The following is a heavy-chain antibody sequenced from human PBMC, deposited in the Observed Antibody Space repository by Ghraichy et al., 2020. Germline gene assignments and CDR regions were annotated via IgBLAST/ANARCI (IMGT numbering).Heavy chain of an antibody. Sequence: GGSLRLSCAASGFTFSSYAMSWVRQAPGKGLEWVSAISGSGGSTYYADSVKGRFTISRDNSKNTLYLQMNSLRAEDTAVYYCASGYQSPYVPPRGMDVWGQGTTVTVSS. D-gene: IGHD6-13*01. CDR3: ASGYQSPYVPPRGMDV. CDR2: ISGSGGST. V-gene: IGHV3-23*01. J-gene: IGHJ6*02. CDR1: GFTFSSYA.